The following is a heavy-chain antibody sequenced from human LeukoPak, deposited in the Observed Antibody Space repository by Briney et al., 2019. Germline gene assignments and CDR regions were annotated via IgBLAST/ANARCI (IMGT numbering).Heavy chain of an antibody. V-gene: IGHV3-30*02. CDR1: GFTFSSYG. CDR3: GKAGYSTWITLN. CDR2: IRYDGTNK. J-gene: IGHJ4*02. D-gene: IGHD3-22*01. Sequence: LPGGSLRLSCAASGFTFSSYGMHWVRQAPGKGLEWVAFIRYDGTNKYYADSVKGRFTISRDTSKNTLYLQINSLRTEDTPVYYWGKAGYSTWITLNGGRGTLVTVSS.